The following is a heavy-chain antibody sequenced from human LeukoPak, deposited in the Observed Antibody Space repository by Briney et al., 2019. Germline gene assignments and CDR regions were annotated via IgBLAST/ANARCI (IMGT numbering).Heavy chain of an antibody. Sequence: GGSLRLSCAASGFTFSNAWMSWVRQAPGKGLEWVGRIKSKTDGGTTDYAAPVTGRFTISRDDSKNTLYLQMNSLKTEDTAVYYCTSSTMVRGVTIYWYFDLWGRGTLVTVSS. CDR2: IKSKTDGGTT. CDR3: TSSTMVRGVTIYWYFDL. J-gene: IGHJ2*01. CDR1: GFTFSNAW. D-gene: IGHD3-10*01. V-gene: IGHV3-15*01.